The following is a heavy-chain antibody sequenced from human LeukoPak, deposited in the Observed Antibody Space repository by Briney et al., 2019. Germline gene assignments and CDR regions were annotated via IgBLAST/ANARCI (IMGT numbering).Heavy chain of an antibody. V-gene: IGHV3-23*01. CDR1: GGSFSGYY. D-gene: IGHD5-18*01. Sequence: ETLSLTCAVYGGSFSGYYWSWIRQPPGKGLEWVSAISGSGGSTYYADSVKGRFTISRDISKNTLYLQMNSLRAEDTAVYYCAKGLKTYHVDTAWGYWGQGTLVTVSS. J-gene: IGHJ4*02. CDR3: AKGLKTYHVDTAWGY. CDR2: ISGSGGST.